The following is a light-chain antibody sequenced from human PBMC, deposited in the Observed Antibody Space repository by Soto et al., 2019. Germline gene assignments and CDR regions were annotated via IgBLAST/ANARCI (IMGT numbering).Light chain of an antibody. V-gene: IGKV1-6*01. CDR1: QAIGND. Sequence: AIQMTQSPSSLSASVGDRVTITCRASQAIGNDLTWYQQKPGKAPNLLIFAASSLQSGVPSRFSGSGSGTDFTLTISSLQLEDFATYYCLQDYNYPLTFGQGTKLEIK. CDR3: LQDYNYPLT. CDR2: AAS. J-gene: IGKJ2*01.